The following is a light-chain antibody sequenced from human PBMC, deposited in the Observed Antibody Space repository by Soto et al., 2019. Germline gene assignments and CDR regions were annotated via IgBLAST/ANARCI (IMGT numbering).Light chain of an antibody. J-gene: IGKJ5*01. CDR2: VAS. Sequence: AIQMTQSPSSLSASVGDRVTITCRASQGIKNDLGWYQQKPGRAPKLLIYVASNLQSGVPSRFSGSGSGTELTLTISSLQPDDFATYYCQQYNAAFGQGTRLEIK. CDR3: QQYNAA. V-gene: IGKV1-6*01. CDR1: QGIKND.